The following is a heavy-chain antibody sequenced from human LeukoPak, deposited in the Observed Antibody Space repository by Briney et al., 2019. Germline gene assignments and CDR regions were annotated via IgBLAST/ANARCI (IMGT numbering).Heavy chain of an antibody. CDR1: GDSVSRSDSY. D-gene: IGHD3-22*01. Sequence: SETLSLTCSVSGDSVSRSDSYWDWIRQPPGKGLEWIGTIYYSGRTYYSPSLKSRVTMSVDPSNNQFSLNLRSVTAADTAVYYCAGRRYYDGSGYLEWGQGTLLSVSS. CDR2: IYYSGRT. J-gene: IGHJ1*01. CDR3: AGRRYYDGSGYLE. V-gene: IGHV4-39*01.